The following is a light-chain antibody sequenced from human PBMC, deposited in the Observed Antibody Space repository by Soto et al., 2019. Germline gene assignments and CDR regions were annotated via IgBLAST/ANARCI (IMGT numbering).Light chain of an antibody. CDR1: RSVGIY. CDR2: DAS. CDR3: QQRVTWPWT. Sequence: EIVRTQSPATVSLSSGERATLSCRASRSVGIYFASYQQNPAQAPRLLVYDASNRATGVPARFSGSGSGTDFTLSITSLEPDDFAVYYCQQRVTWPWTFGQGTKLEIK. V-gene: IGKV3-11*01. J-gene: IGKJ1*01.